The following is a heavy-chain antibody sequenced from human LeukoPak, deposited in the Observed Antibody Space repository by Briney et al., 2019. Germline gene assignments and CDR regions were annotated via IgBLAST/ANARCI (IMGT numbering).Heavy chain of an antibody. D-gene: IGHD1-7*01. CDR1: GGTFSSYA. V-gene: IGHV1-69*05. Sequence: SVKVSCKASGGTFSSYAISWVRQAPGPGHEWMGGIIPIFGTANYAQKFQGRVTITTDESTSTAYMELSSLRSEDTAVYYCAKTLELNDAFDIWGQGTMVTVSS. CDR2: IIPIFGTA. CDR3: AKTLELNDAFDI. J-gene: IGHJ3*02.